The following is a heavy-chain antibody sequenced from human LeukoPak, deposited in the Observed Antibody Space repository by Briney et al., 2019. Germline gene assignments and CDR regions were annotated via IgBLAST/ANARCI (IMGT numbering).Heavy chain of an antibody. V-gene: IGHV4-39*07. D-gene: IGHD5-24*01. CDR2: IYYSGST. CDR1: GGSISSSSYY. Sequence: SETLSLTCTVSGGSISSSSYYWGWIRQPPGKGLEWIGSIYYSGSTYYNPSLKSRVTISVDTSKNQFSLKLSSVTAADTAVYYCAKVEMAIPFDYWGQGTLVTASS. J-gene: IGHJ4*02. CDR3: AKVEMAIPFDY.